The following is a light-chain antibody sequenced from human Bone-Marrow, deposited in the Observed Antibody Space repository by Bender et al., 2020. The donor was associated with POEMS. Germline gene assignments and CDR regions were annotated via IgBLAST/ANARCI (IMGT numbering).Light chain of an antibody. CDR2: EVN. CDR1: TNDVGSDNY. Sequence: QSALTQPASVSGSPGQSITISCTGTTNDVGSDNYVAWYQQHPGKAPKLMIYEVNKRPSGVPDRFSGSKSANTASLTIAGLQADDEADYYCCSYAASSIWVFGGGTKLTVL. V-gene: IGLV2-23*02. J-gene: IGLJ3*02. CDR3: CSYAASSIWV.